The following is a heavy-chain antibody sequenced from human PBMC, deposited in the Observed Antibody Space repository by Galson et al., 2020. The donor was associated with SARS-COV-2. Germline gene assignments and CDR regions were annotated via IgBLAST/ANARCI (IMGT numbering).Heavy chain of an antibody. V-gene: IGHV4-39*07. D-gene: IGHD3-3*01. Sequence: SETLSLTCTVSGGSISSSSYYWGWIRQPPGKGLEWIGSIYYSGSTYYNPSLKSRVTISVDTSKNQFSLKLSSVTAADTAVYYCARVALRFLEWFPGAFDIWGQGTMVTVSS. CDR2: IYYSGST. CDR3: ARVALRFLEWFPGAFDI. CDR1: GGSISSSSYY. J-gene: IGHJ3*02.